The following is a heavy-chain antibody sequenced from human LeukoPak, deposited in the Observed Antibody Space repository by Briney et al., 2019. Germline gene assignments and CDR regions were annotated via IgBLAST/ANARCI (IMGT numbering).Heavy chain of an antibody. Sequence: SVKVSCKASGGTFSSYAISWVRQAPGQGLEWMGGIIPIFGTANYAQKFQGRVTITTDESTSTAYMELSSLRSEDTAVYYCAREGYSSGWYDYSFDYWGQGTLVTVSS. D-gene: IGHD6-19*01. V-gene: IGHV1-69*05. CDR1: GGTFSSYA. J-gene: IGHJ4*02. CDR2: IIPIFGTA. CDR3: AREGYSSGWYDYSFDY.